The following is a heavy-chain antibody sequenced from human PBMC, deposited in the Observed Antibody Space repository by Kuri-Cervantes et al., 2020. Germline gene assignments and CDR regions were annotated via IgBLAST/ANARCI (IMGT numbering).Heavy chain of an antibody. Sequence: GESLKISCAASGFTFSNAWMSWVRQAPGKGLEWVGRIKSKTDGGTTDYAAPVKGGFTISRDDSKNTLYLQMNSLKTEDTAVYYCTRGRGGYYDIDFDSWGQGTLVTVSS. J-gene: IGHJ4*02. D-gene: IGHD3-22*01. V-gene: IGHV3-15*01. CDR1: GFTFSNAW. CDR3: TRGRGGYYDIDFDS. CDR2: IKSKTDGGTT.